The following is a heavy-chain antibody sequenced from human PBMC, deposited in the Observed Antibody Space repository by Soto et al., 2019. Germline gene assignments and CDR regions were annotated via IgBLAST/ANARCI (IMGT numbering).Heavy chain of an antibody. CDR2: ISGSGGST. Sequence: EVQLLESGGGLVQPGGSLRLSCAASGFTFSSYAMSWVRQAPGKGLEWVSAISGSGGSTYYADSVKGRFTISRDNSKNTLYLQMNSLRAEDTAVYYCAKPSVPRPRKTVTFEFWGQGTLVTVSS. V-gene: IGHV3-23*01. CDR1: GFTFSSYA. J-gene: IGHJ1*01. D-gene: IGHD4-17*01. CDR3: AKPSVPRPRKTVTFEF.